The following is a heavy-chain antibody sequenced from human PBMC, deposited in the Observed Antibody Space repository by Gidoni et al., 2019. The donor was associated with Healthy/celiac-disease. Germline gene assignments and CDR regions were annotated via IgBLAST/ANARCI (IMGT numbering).Heavy chain of an antibody. D-gene: IGHD2-2*01. CDR3: ARDGGYCSSTSCYQWTNWFDP. Sequence: QVQLVQSGAEVKKPGASVKVSCKASGYTFTSYGISWVRQAPGQGLAWMGWISAYNGNTNYAQKLQGRVTMTTDTSTSTAYMELRSLRSDDTAVYYCARDGGYCSSTSCYQWTNWFDPWGQGTLVTVSS. J-gene: IGHJ5*02. CDR2: ISAYNGNT. V-gene: IGHV1-18*04. CDR1: GYTFTSYG.